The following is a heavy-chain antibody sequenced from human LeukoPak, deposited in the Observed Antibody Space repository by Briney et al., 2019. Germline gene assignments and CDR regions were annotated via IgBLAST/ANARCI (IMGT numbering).Heavy chain of an antibody. CDR1: GFTFSSYW. V-gene: IGHV3-74*01. CDR3: ARPSESYLDAFDI. Sequence: GGSLRLSCAASGFTFSSYWMHWVRQAPGKGLVWVSRINSDGSSTSYADSVKGRFTISRDNAKNTLYLQMNSLRAEDTAVYYCARPSESYLDAFDIWGQGTMVTVSS. J-gene: IGHJ3*02. CDR2: INSDGSST. D-gene: IGHD1-26*01.